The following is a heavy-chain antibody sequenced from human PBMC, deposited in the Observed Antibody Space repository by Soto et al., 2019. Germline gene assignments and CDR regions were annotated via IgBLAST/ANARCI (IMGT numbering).Heavy chain of an antibody. CDR2: IKDDGSEK. CDR1: GFAFSHYW. Sequence: EVQLVESGGALVQPGGSLRLSCAASGFAFSHYWMNWVRQAPGKGLEWVAMIKDDGSEKLYVDSVKGGFTISRDNARNSLYRQMDSLRAEDTAGYYWAGGSGWLPDYWGQGTLVTVSS. J-gene: IGHJ4*02. CDR3: AGGSGWLPDY. D-gene: IGHD6-19*01. V-gene: IGHV3-7*04.